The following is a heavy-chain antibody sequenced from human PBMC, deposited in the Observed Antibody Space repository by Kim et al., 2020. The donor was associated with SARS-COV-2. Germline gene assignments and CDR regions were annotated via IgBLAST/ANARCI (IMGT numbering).Heavy chain of an antibody. CDR2: IYSGGSSS. CDR3: AKVQQWLAIDY. V-gene: IGHV3-23*03. CDR1: GFTFTSYP. J-gene: IGHJ4*02. Sequence: GGSLRLSCADSGFTFTSYPMSWVRQAPGKGLEWVAIIYSGGSSSYYADSVKGRFTISRDNSKNTLYLQMTSLRAEDTAVYYCAKVQQWLAIDYWGQGTLVTVSS. D-gene: IGHD6-19*01.